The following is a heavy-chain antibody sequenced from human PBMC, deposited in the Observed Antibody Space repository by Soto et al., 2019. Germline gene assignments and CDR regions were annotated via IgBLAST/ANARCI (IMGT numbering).Heavy chain of an antibody. J-gene: IGHJ5*02. Sequence: VAVISYDGSNKYYADSVKGRFTISRDNSKNTLYLQMNSLRAEDTAVYYCARVGDGYNYGGVSWFDPWGQGTLVTVSS. CDR2: ISYDGSNK. D-gene: IGHD5-12*01. V-gene: IGHV3-30-3*01. CDR3: ARVGDGYNYGGVSWFDP.